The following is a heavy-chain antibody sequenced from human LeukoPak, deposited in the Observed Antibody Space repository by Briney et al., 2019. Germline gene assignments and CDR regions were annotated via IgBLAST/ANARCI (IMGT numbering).Heavy chain of an antibody. CDR3: ARDRGRDGYNYHFDY. CDR1: GFTFSSYG. D-gene: IGHD5-24*01. J-gene: IGHJ4*02. V-gene: IGHV3-72*01. Sequence: GGSLRLSCAASGFTFSSYGMSWVRQAPGKGLEWVGRTRNKANSYTTEYAASVKGRFTISRDDSKNSLYLQMNSLKTEDTAVYYCARDRGRDGYNYHFDYWGQGTLVTVSS. CDR2: TRNKANSYTT.